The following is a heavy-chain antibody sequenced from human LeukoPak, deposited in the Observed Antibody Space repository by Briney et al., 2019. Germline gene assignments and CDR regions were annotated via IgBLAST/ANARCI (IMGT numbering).Heavy chain of an antibody. Sequence: GGSLRLSCAASYFTFTHLWTNWVRQAPGKGLEWVGRIKNEIDGGTTDYAPPVQGRFTISRDYSQAILYLQMNSLKTEDTAVYYCTTGGNVIVAGTRAFDIWGQGTLVTVSS. D-gene: IGHD5-12*01. CDR3: TTGGNVIVAGTRAFDI. CDR1: YFTFTHLW. J-gene: IGHJ3*02. CDR2: IKNEIDGGTT. V-gene: IGHV3-15*07.